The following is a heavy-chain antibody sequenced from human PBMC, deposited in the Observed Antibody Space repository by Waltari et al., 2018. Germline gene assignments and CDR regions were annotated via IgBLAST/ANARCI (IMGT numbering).Heavy chain of an antibody. CDR3: ASAPRGYFDY. D-gene: IGHD3-16*01. Sequence: QLQLQESGPGLVKPSETLSLTCTVSGGSISSSSYYWGWIRQPPGKGLEWIGSIDYSGSTYYHPSLKSRVTISVDTSKNQFSLKLSSVTAADTAVYYCASAPRGYFDYWGQGTLVTVSS. CDR1: GGSISSSSYY. V-gene: IGHV4-39*07. J-gene: IGHJ4*02. CDR2: IDYSGST.